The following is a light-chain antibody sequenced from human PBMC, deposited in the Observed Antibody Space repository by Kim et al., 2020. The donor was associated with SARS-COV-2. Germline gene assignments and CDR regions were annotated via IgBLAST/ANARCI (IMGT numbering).Light chain of an antibody. V-gene: IGKV1-5*03. Sequence: AYVGDRVTITCRASQYINRRLAWYQQKPGKAPKVLISKASTLESGVPSTFSGSGSGTDFTLTISSLQPDDFATYYCQQYDTYPWTFGQGTKVDIK. CDR3: QQYDTYPWT. CDR2: KAS. J-gene: IGKJ1*01. CDR1: QYINRR.